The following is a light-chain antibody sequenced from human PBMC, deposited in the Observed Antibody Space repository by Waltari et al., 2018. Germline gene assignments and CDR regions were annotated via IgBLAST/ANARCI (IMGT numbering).Light chain of an antibody. V-gene: IGKV1-39*01. CDR3: QQSYISRT. CDR2: AAS. J-gene: IGKJ1*01. CDR1: QTINTY. Sequence: IQMTQSPSSLSASVGDRVTITFRASQTINTYLNWYQQKPGKAPKLLIYAASTLQTGVPSRFSGSGSGTDFTLTINSLQPEDFATYFCQQSYISRTFGQGTKVEIK.